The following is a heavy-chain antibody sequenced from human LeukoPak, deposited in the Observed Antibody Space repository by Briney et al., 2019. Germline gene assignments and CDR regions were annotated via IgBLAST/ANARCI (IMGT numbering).Heavy chain of an antibody. CDR2: INTDGSIT. Sequence: GGSLRLSCAASGFTFSRYWMHWVRQVPGKGLVWVSRINTDGSITNYADSVKGRSTFSRDNAKNTLYLQMNSLRAEDTAVYYCARAVISRSYDYWGQGTLVTVSS. D-gene: IGHD1-26*01. CDR3: ARAVISRSYDY. V-gene: IGHV3-74*01. J-gene: IGHJ4*02. CDR1: GFTFSRYW.